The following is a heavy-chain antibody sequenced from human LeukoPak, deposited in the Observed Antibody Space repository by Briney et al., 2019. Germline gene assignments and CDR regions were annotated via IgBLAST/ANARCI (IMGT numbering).Heavy chain of an antibody. D-gene: IGHD3-10*01. J-gene: IGHJ4*02. CDR3: ASNLWFGELSPNYFDY. CDR1: GGSISSSSYY. Sequence: SETLSLTCTVSGGSISSSSYYWGWIRQPPGKGLECIGCIYYSGSTYYNPSLKSRVTISVDTSKNQFSLKLSSATAADTAVYYCASNLWFGELSPNYFDYWGQGTLVTVSS. V-gene: IGHV4-39*01. CDR2: IYYSGST.